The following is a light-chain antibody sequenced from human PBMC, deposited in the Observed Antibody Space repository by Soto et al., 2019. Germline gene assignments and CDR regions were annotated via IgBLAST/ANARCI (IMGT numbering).Light chain of an antibody. CDR1: NIKSKS. CDR3: QVWDTGNDHVV. V-gene: IGLV3-21*02. Sequence: SYELTQPPSVSVAPGQTARITSGGNNIKSKSVHWYQQRPGQAPVLVVHDDSDRPSGIPERFSGSNSENTATLIFTRVEAVDEADYYCQVWDTGNDHVVFGGGTQLTVL. CDR2: DDS. J-gene: IGLJ2*01.